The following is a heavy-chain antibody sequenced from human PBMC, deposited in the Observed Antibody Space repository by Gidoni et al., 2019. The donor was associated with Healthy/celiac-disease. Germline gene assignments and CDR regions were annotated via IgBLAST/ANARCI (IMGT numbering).Heavy chain of an antibody. D-gene: IGHD1-26*01. CDR1: GFTFSSYW. Sequence: EVQLVESGGGLVQPGGSLRLSCAASGFTFSSYWMSWVRQAPGKGLEWVANIKQDGSEKYYVDSVKGRFTISRDNAKNSLYLQMNSLRAEDTAVYYCARGHEWELLRLGWFDPWGQGTLVTVSS. CDR2: IKQDGSEK. J-gene: IGHJ5*02. CDR3: ARGHEWELLRLGWFDP. V-gene: IGHV3-7*01.